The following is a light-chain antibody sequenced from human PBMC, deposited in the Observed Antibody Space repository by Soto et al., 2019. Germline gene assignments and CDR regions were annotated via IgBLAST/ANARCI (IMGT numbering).Light chain of an antibody. Sequence: DLPLTQSPSFLSASVGDRVTITCRASQGISSYLAWYQQRPGKAPELLIYAASTLQSGVPSRFSGSGSGTEFTLTISSLQPEDFATYYCQQLNSYPRTFGQGTKVEIK. CDR1: QGISSY. J-gene: IGKJ1*01. CDR3: QQLNSYPRT. V-gene: IGKV1-9*01. CDR2: AAS.